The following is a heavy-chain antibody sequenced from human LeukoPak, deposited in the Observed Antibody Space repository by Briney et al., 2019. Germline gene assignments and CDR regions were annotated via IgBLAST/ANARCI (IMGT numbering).Heavy chain of an antibody. D-gene: IGHD1-26*01. J-gene: IGHJ4*02. CDR1: GGSISSYY. Sequence: SETLSLTCTVSGGSISSYYWSWIRQPPGKGLEWIGYIYYSGSTNYNPSLKSRVTISVDTSKNQFSLKLSSVTAADTAVYYCARDRGDSGNYHLAYWGEGTLVTVSS. CDR2: IYYSGST. V-gene: IGHV4-59*12. CDR3: ARDRGDSGNYHLAY.